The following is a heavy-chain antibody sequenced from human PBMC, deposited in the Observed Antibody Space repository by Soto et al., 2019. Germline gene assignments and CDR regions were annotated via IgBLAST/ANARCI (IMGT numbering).Heavy chain of an antibody. D-gene: IGHD3-22*01. CDR3: ARDLRYYNSRGYYGFFDY. J-gene: IGHJ4*02. CDR2: TSNDGANA. V-gene: IGHV3-30*14. CDR1: GFTFSSYA. Sequence: QVQLVESGGGLVQPGRSLRLSCAASGFTFSSYAMHWVRQPPGKGLEWVSATSNDGANAYYADSVKGRFSISRDNSKNTLYLQMNTLGPEDTAVYYCARDLRYYNSRGYYGFFDYWGQGTLVTVSS.